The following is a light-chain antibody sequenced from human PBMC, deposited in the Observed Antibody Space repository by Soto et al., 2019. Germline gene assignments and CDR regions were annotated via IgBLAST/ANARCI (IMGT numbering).Light chain of an antibody. J-gene: IGKJ1*01. CDR3: MQALQTPPT. CDR2: LGS. V-gene: IGKV2-28*01. Sequence: DIVMTQSPLSLPVTPGEPASISCRSSQSLLLSNGNNYLEWYVQKAGQSPQVLIYLGSNRASGIPDRFSGSGAGTDFTLKISRVEAVDVGVYYCMQALQTPPTFGQGTKVEIK. CDR1: QSLLLSNGNNY.